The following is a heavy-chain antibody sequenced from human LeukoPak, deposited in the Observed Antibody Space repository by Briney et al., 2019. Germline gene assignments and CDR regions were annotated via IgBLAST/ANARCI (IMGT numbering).Heavy chain of an antibody. D-gene: IGHD6-13*01. CDR2: IYTSGST. J-gene: IGHJ4*02. CDR1: GGSISSGSYY. CDR3: ARDRTIAASRGGGFDY. V-gene: IGHV4-61*02. Sequence: SQTLSLTXTVSGGSISSGSYYWSWIRQPAGKGLEWIGRIYTSGSTNYNPSLKSRVTISVDTSKNQFSLKRSSVTAADTAVYYCARDRTIAASRGGGFDYWGQGNLVTVSS.